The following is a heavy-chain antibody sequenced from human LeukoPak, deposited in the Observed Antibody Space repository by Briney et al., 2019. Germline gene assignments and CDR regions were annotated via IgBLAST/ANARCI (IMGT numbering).Heavy chain of an antibody. CDR3: ARVWSGYDSSGYYYFDH. CDR1: GGSISSYY. Sequence: SETPSLTCTVSGGSISSYYWSWIRQPPGKGLEWIGYIYYSGSTNYNPSLKSRVTISVDTSKNQFSLKLSSVTAADTAVYYCARVWSGYDSSGYYYFDHWGQGTLVTVSS. J-gene: IGHJ4*02. D-gene: IGHD5-12*01. V-gene: IGHV4-59*01. CDR2: IYYSGST.